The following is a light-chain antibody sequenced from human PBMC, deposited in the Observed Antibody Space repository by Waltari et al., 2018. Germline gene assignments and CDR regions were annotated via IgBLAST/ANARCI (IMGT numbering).Light chain of an antibody. CDR2: DAS. V-gene: IGKV3-15*01. Sequence: EIVMTQSPATLSVSPGERATLPCRASQSVSSNLAWYQQKLGQAPRLLIYDASTRATGIPARFSGSGSGTEFTLTISSLQSEDFAVYYCQQYSNWPPYTFGQGTKLEIK. CDR3: QQYSNWPPYT. J-gene: IGKJ2*01. CDR1: QSVSSN.